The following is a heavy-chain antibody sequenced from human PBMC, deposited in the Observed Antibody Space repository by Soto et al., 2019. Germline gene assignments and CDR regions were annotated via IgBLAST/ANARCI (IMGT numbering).Heavy chain of an antibody. CDR1: GFNFSDYF. J-gene: IGHJ4*02. V-gene: IGHV3-72*01. CDR3: AKVSGFYYDSTKFDS. Sequence: YLRLWCAAFGFNFSDYFMDWVRQAPGKGLEWVGRVRNKANRYSTEYGASLKVRFTISRDDSKNALYLEMNSLKPEDTAVYYCAKVSGFYYDSTKFDSWGQGTLVTVSS. CDR2: VRNKANRYST. D-gene: IGHD3-22*01.